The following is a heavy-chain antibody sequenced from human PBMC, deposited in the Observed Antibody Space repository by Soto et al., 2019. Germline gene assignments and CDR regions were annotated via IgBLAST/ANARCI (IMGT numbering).Heavy chain of an antibody. CDR2: FSGSGGNI. CDR3: AKDPPWTVGPLAMDV. D-gene: IGHD2-2*01. Sequence: GGSLRLSCVASGFTFSTHAMSWVRQAPGKGLEWVSTFSGSGGNIYYAESVKGRLTISRDDSKNMLYLQMNSLRVEDTAVYYCAKDPPWTVGPLAMDVWGQGTTVTVSS. V-gene: IGHV3-23*01. J-gene: IGHJ6*02. CDR1: GFTFSTHA.